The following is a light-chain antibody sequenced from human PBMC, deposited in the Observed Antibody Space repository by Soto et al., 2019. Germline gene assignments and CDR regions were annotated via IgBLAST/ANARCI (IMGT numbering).Light chain of an antibody. Sequence: QSVLTQPRSVSGSPGQSVTISCTGTSSDVGRYDYVSWYQQHPGKAPKLIVYDVTERPSGVPDRFSGSKSGNTASLTISGLQAEDEADYSCCSFAGSYSYGFGTGTKVTVL. CDR3: CSFAGSYSYG. V-gene: IGLV2-11*01. CDR2: DVT. J-gene: IGLJ1*01. CDR1: SSDVGRYDY.